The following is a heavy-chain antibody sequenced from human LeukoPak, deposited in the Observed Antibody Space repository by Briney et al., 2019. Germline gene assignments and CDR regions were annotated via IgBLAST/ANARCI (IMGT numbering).Heavy chain of an antibody. CDR3: ARSICRSTSCYFWDGMDG. J-gene: IGHJ6*01. D-gene: IGHD2-2*01. CDR1: GYGFTSYW. V-gene: IGHV5-51*01. CDR2: IYPGDSDT. Sequence: ESLPISSQASGYGFTSYWIGWVRPMPGKGLEWMGIIYPGDSDTRYSPSFPGQVTISAEKSICTAYLQCISVKASDTAMYYCARSICRSTSCYFWDGMDGGGRGPTVTVSS.